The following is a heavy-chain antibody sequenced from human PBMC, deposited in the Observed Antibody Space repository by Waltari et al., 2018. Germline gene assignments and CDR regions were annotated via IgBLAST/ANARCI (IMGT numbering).Heavy chain of an antibody. D-gene: IGHD3-3*01. V-gene: IGHV3-21*01. CDR3: ARVGYYDFWSGYYEYYYYYMDV. J-gene: IGHJ6*03. Sequence: EVQLVESGGGLVKPGGSLRLSCAASGFTFSSYSMNWVRQAPGQGLEWVSSISSSSSYIYYADSVKGRFTISRDNAKNSLYLQMNSLRAEDTAVYYCARVGYYDFWSGYYEYYYYYMDVWGKGTTVTVSS. CDR2: ISSSSSYI. CDR1: GFTFSSYS.